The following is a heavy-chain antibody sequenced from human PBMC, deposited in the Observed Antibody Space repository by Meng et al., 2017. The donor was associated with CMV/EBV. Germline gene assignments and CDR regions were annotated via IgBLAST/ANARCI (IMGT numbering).Heavy chain of an antibody. CDR1: GGTFSSYA. CDR2: IIPILGIA. D-gene: IGHD2-2*01. V-gene: IGHV1-69*10. J-gene: IGHJ6*02. CDR3: ARGGDIVVVPAAFPYYYYGMDV. Sequence: SVKVSCKASGGTFSSYAISWVRQAPGQGLEWMGGIIPILGIANYAQKFQGRVTITADKSTNTAYMELSSLRSEDTAVYYCARGGDIVVVPAAFPYYYYGMDVWGRGTTVTVSS.